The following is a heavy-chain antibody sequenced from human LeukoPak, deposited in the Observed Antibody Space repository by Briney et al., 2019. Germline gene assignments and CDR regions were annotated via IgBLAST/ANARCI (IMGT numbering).Heavy chain of an antibody. Sequence: GASVTVSCTASGFTFTIYDINWVRQASGQGLEWMGWMNPNNGNTGYAQKFQGRVTMTRDTSISTAYMELRGLSSEDTAVYYCVRDGEGVAISVNYWFDPWGQGTLVTVSS. V-gene: IGHV1-8*01. J-gene: IGHJ5*02. CDR1: GFTFTIYD. CDR2: MNPNNGNT. D-gene: IGHD3-10*01. CDR3: VRDGEGVAISVNYWFDP.